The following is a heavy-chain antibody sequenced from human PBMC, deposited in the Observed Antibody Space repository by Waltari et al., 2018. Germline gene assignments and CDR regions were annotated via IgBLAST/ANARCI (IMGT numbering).Heavy chain of an antibody. CDR2: IWYDGSNK. CDR1: GFTFSSYG. J-gene: IGHJ6*02. Sequence: QVQLVESGGGVVQPGRSLRLSCAASGFTFSSYGMHWVRQAPGQGLEWVAVIWYDGSNKYYADSVKGRFTISRDNSKNTLYLQMNSLRAEDTAVYYCARGTYYDFWSGYFYWYYYGMDVWGQGTTVTVSS. V-gene: IGHV3-33*01. CDR3: ARGTYYDFWSGYFYWYYYGMDV. D-gene: IGHD3-3*01.